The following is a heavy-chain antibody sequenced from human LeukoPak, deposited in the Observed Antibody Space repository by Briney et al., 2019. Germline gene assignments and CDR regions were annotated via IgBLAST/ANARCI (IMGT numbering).Heavy chain of an antibody. J-gene: IGHJ4*02. Sequence: SETLSLTCAVHGGSFSSYYWTWIRQPPGKGLEWIGEVHLDGRTNFNPSLKSRLTMSVDLSENHVSLKLTSVTAADTAVYYCAREGGFYRPLDYSGQGTLVTVSS. D-gene: IGHD6-25*01. V-gene: IGHV4-34*10. CDR1: GGSFSSYY. CDR2: VHLDGRT. CDR3: AREGGFYRPLDY.